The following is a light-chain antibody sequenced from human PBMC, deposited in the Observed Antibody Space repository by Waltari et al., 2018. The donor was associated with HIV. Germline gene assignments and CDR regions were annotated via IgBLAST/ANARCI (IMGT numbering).Light chain of an antibody. CDR1: DSTIGSNY. J-gene: IGLJ2*01. CDR3: VTWADRSSGPVV. Sequence: QSVLTQPPSASGTPGQRITISCSGSDSTIGSNYVHCYQHLPGTAPKLLIYRNNQRASGVPDRFSGSKSGTSASLAISGLRSEDEADYYCVTWADRSSGPVVFGGGTKVTVL. CDR2: RNN. V-gene: IGLV1-47*01.